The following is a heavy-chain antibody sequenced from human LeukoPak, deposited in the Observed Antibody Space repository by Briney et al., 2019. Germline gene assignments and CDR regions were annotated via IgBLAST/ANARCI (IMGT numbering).Heavy chain of an antibody. Sequence: GASVKVSCKASGYTFTDYYLHWVRQAPGQGLEWMGWFNPNSGGTNYAQKFQGRVTMTRDTSISTAYMELSRLRSDDTAVYYCARAGTWDYFDYWGQGTLVTVSS. D-gene: IGHD1-1*01. V-gene: IGHV1-2*02. CDR3: ARAGTWDYFDY. CDR2: FNPNSGGT. CDR1: GYTFTDYY. J-gene: IGHJ4*02.